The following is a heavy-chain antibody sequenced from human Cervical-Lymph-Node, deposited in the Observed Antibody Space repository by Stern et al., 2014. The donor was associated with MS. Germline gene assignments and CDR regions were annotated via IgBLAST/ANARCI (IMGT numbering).Heavy chain of an antibody. Sequence: VQLVESGGGLVQPGGSLKLSCAASGIPFSGASMHWVRQPSGKGLEWIGRIRSKTNAYTTTYTASVKGRFTISRDDSKMTTYLQMNSLKSEDTAVYYCVSDGSGWRNWGQGTLVTVSS. J-gene: IGHJ4*02. CDR3: VSDGSGWRN. CDR2: IRSKTNAYTT. V-gene: IGHV3-73*01. D-gene: IGHD3-10*01. CDR1: GIPFSGAS.